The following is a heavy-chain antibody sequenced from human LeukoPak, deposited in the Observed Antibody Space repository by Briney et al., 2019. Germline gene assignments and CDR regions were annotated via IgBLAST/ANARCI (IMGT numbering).Heavy chain of an antibody. CDR1: GGSISSNNW. CDR2: IYHSGST. Sequence: SGTLSLTCAVSGGSISSNNWWSWVRQPPGKGLEWIGEIYHSGSTNYNPSLKSRVTISVDKSKNQFSLKLSSVTAADTAVYYCARGLILMVRGVITFYFDYWGQGTLVTVSS. V-gene: IGHV4-4*02. CDR3: ARGLILMVRGVITFYFDY. D-gene: IGHD3-10*01. J-gene: IGHJ4*02.